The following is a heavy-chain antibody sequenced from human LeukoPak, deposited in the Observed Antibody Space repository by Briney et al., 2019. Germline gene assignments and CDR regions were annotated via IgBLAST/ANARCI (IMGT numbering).Heavy chain of an antibody. CDR3: ARSNSATIPGADP. D-gene: IGHD1-26*01. CDR2: IYSSGST. V-gene: IGHV3-53*01. CDR1: GFTVSSNY. Sequence: PGGSLTLSCAASGFTVSSNYMSWVRQAPGKGLEWVSIIYSSGSTYYADSVKGRFTISRDNSKNTLFLQMNSLRAEDTAMYYCARSNSATIPGADPWGQGTLVTVSS. J-gene: IGHJ5*02.